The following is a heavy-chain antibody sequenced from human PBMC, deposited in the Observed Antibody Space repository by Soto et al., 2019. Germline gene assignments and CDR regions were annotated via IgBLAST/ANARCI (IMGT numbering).Heavy chain of an antibody. CDR2: ISWNADSI. D-gene: IGHD3-16*01. CDR1: GFTFGDFT. J-gene: IGHJ1*01. CDR3: VRGTGNSFAYEY. Sequence: PGGSLRLSCAASGFTFGDFTMHWIRQVPWKGLQSVSLISWNADSIYYGDSVQRRFTISRDNSKNSLYLQMTSLRPDDTALYYCVRGTGNSFAYEY. V-gene: IGHV3-43*01.